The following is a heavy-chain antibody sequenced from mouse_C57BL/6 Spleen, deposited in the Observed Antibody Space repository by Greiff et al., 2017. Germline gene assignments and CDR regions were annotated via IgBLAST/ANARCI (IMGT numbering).Heavy chain of an antibody. CDR3: ARGNYGSSNWYFDV. J-gene: IGHJ1*03. D-gene: IGHD1-1*01. CDR1: GYTFTSYW. CDR2: IDPSDSET. Sequence: QVQLQQPGAELVRPGSSVKLSCKASGYTFTSYWMHWVKQRPIQGLEWIGNIDPSDSETHYTQKFKDKATLTVDKSSSTAYMQLSSLTSEDSAVYYCARGNYGSSNWYFDVWGTGTTVTVSS. V-gene: IGHV1-52*01.